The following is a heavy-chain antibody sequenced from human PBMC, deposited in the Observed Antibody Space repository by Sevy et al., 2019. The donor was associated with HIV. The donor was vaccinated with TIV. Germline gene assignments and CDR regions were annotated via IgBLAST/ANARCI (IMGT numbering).Heavy chain of an antibody. D-gene: IGHD3-22*01. CDR1: GFTLSNFW. J-gene: IGHJ6*03. Sequence: GGSLRLSCAVSGFTLSNFWMSWVRQAPGKGLEWVASIKEDGSEKYYVDSVEGRFTISRDNAKDSLYLQMQSLRAEDTAVYYCARVSYYSETSGYFPPPYYYYMDVWGKGTTVTVSS. V-gene: IGHV3-7*01. CDR2: IKEDGSEK. CDR3: ARVSYYSETSGYFPPPYYYYMDV.